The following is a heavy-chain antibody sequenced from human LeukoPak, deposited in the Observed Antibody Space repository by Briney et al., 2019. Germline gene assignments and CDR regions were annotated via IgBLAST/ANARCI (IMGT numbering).Heavy chain of an antibody. V-gene: IGHV3-48*01. D-gene: IGHD6-6*01. CDR2: ISSSSSTI. CDR1: GFTFSSYS. CDR3: ARDSSVAARHNWFDP. J-gene: IGHJ5*02. Sequence: PGGSLRLSCAASGFTFSSYSMNWVRQAPGKGLEWVSYISSSSSTIYYADSVKGRFTISRDNAKNSLYLQMNSLRAEDTAVYYCARDSSVAARHNWFDPWGQGTLVTVSS.